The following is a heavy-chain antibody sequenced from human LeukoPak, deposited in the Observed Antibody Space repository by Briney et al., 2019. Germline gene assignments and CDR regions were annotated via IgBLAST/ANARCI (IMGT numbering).Heavy chain of an antibody. J-gene: IGHJ4*02. CDR2: ISSIGGST. V-gene: IGHV3-64D*09. Sequence: PGGSLRLSCSASGFTFSSYTMHWVRQAPGKGLEYVSAISSIGGSTYFADSVQGRFIISRDNSKNTVYLQMSSLRTDDTAVYYCVKGGSGTYRGDFDYWGQGTLVTVSS. D-gene: IGHD1-26*01. CDR1: GFTFSSYT. CDR3: VKGGSGTYRGDFDY.